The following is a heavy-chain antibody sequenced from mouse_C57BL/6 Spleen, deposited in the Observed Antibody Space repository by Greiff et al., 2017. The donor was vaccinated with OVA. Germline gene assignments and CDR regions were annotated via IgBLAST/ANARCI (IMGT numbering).Heavy chain of an antibody. CDR2: ISYDGSN. Sequence: EVQLVESGPGLVKPSQSLSLTCSVTGYSITSGYYWNWIRQFPGNKLEWMGYISYDGSNNYNPSLKNRISITRDTSKNQSFLKLNSVTTEDTATDYCARGGTTVRFAYWGQGTLVTVSA. D-gene: IGHD1-1*01. J-gene: IGHJ3*01. V-gene: IGHV3-6*01. CDR3: ARGGTTVRFAY. CDR1: GYSITSGYY.